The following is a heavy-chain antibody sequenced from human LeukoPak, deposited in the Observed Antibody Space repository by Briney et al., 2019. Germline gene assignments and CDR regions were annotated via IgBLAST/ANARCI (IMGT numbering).Heavy chain of an antibody. D-gene: IGHD2-15*01. CDR2: IYYSGST. J-gene: IGHJ3*02. Sequence: ASETLSLTCTVSGGSISSYYWSWIRQPPGKGLEWIGYIYYSGSTNYNPSLKSRVTISVDTSKNQFSLKLSSVTAVDTAVYYCARHRTRSWAFDIWGQGTMVTVSS. V-gene: IGHV4-59*08. CDR1: GGSISSYY. CDR3: ARHRTRSWAFDI.